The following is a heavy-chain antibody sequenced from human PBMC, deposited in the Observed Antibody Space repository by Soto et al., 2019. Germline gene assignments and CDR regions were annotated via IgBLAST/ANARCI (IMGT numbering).Heavy chain of an antibody. Sequence: QVQLQQSGSGLVKPSQTLSLTCTVSGVTVRSDAYYWSWIRQPPGKGLEWIGNIYHTGSTYYSPSSLTRVAISVEQSKIKLSFLVISGTAADTAVYYCARYRCSGSRWSKFDYWGQGTLVTVSS. D-gene: IGHD6-19*01. CDR1: GVTVRSDAYY. J-gene: IGHJ4*02. V-gene: IGHV4-31*03. CDR2: IYHTGST. CDR3: ARYRCSGSRWSKFDY.